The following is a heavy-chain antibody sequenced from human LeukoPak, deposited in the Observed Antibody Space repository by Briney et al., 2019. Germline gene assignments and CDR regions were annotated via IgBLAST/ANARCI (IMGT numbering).Heavy chain of an antibody. Sequence: GGSLRLSCAASGFSFSHYALHWVRRAPGKGLEWLAFISYDGNVKYYADPVKGRFTVSRDDSKITLYLQMSSLRTEDTALYYCARDFSTKYSQDYWGQGTLVTVSS. J-gene: IGHJ4*02. CDR3: ARDFSTKYSQDY. CDR1: GFSFSHYA. V-gene: IGHV3-30-3*01. D-gene: IGHD1-26*01. CDR2: ISYDGNVK.